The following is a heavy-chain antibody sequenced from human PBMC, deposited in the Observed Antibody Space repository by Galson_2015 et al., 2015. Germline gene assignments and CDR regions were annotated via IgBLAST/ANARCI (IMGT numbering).Heavy chain of an antibody. CDR2: IYWDDDK. CDR1: GFSLSTSGVG. J-gene: IGHJ4*02. D-gene: IGHD5-18*01. CDR3: AHMRVSDTAMVTTELGY. Sequence: PALVKPTQTLTLTCTFSGFSLSTSGVGVGWIRQPPGKALEWLALIYWDDDKRYSPSLKSRLTITKDTSKNQVVLTMTNMDPVDTATYYCAHMRVSDTAMVTTELGYWGQGTLVTVSS. V-gene: IGHV2-5*02.